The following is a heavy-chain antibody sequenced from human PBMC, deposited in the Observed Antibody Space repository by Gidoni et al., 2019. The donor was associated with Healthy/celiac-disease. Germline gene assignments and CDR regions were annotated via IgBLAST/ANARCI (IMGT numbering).Heavy chain of an antibody. CDR2: IYHSGST. CDR3: ATGFGGSRSSYWYFDL. Sequence: IRQPPGKGLEWIGYIYHSGSTYYNPSLKSRVTISVDRSKNQFSLKLSSVTAADTAVYYCATGFGGSRSSYWYFDLWGRGTLVTVSS. J-gene: IGHJ2*01. D-gene: IGHD3-16*01. V-gene: IGHV4-30-2*01.